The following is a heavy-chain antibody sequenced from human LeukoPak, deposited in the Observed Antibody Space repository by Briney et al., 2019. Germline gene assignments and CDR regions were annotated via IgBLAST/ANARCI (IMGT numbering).Heavy chain of an antibody. D-gene: IGHD4-17*01. Sequence: GGSLRLSCAASGFTFSNAWMSWVRQAPGKGLEWVSVIYSGGSTYYADSVKGRFTISRDNSKNTLYLQMNSLRAEDTAVYYCARDGDYEDDYWGQGTLVTVSS. V-gene: IGHV3-66*02. CDR1: GFTFSNAW. CDR3: ARDGDYEDDY. J-gene: IGHJ4*02. CDR2: IYSGGST.